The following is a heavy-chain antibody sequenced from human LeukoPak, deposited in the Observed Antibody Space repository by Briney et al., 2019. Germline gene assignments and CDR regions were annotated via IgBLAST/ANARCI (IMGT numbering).Heavy chain of an antibody. CDR3: ARDRCRLPGMNGEGDAFDI. V-gene: IGHV3-53*01. CDR2: IYSDGSI. J-gene: IGHJ3*02. CDR1: GLRVRSQY. Sequence: GGSLRLSCAASGLRVRSQYISWVRQAPGKGLEWVSLIYSDGSIYYADTVKGRFTMSRGNSMNILAFKMKSLRVVDTAVDFCARDRCRLPGMNGEGDAFDIWGQGTMVTVSS. D-gene: IGHD1-1*01.